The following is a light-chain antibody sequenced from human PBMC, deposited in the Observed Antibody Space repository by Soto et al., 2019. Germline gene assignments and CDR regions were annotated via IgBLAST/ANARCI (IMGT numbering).Light chain of an antibody. V-gene: IGKV3-20*01. CDR1: QSISSS. CDR3: HQYDSWT. CDR2: GAS. J-gene: IGKJ1*01. Sequence: EIVLTQSPAPLSLSTGERATLSCRASQSISSSLALYQQKPGQAPRLLIYGASTRATGIPDRFSGSGSGTDFTLTISRLEPEDFAVYYCHQYDSWTFGQGTKVDIK.